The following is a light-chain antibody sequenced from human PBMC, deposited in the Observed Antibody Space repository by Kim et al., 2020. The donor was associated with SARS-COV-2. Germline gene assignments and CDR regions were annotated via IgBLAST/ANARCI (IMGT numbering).Light chain of an antibody. CDR3: QAWDSSTAV. CDR2: QDT. Sequence: PGQTASITCSGDRVGDKYACWYQQKPGQSPGLVIYQDTKRPSGIPERFSGSNSGNTATLTISGTQAMDEADYYCQAWDSSTAVFGGGTQLTVL. J-gene: IGLJ3*02. V-gene: IGLV3-1*01. CDR1: RVGDKY.